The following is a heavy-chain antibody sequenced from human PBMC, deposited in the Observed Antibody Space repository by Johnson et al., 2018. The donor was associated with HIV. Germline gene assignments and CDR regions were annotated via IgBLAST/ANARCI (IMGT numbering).Heavy chain of an antibody. CDR3: ALGGSWYAFDI. CDR2: ISSNGGST. D-gene: IGHD2-15*01. V-gene: IGHV3-64*01. J-gene: IGHJ3*02. CDR1: GFTFSSYA. Sequence: VQLVESGGGLVQPGGSLRLSCAASGFTFSSYAMHWVRQAPGKGLEYVSAISSNGGSTYYANSVKGRFTISRDNSKNTLYLQMNSLRAEDTAVYYCALGGSWYAFDIWGQGTMVTVSS.